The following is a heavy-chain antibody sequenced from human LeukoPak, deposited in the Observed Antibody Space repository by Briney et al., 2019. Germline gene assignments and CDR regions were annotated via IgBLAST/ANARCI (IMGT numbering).Heavy chain of an antibody. CDR1: GYSLTNHY. V-gene: IGHV4-34*01. Sequence: PSETLSLTCAVSGYSLTNHYWIWIRQPPGKGLEWIGEILHTGSTNYNPSFKSRVTISIDTSKNQFFLSLTSVTAADTAVYYCARGRAAAGRLDYWGQGTLVTVSS. CDR3: ARGRAAAGRLDY. CDR2: ILHTGST. J-gene: IGHJ4*02. D-gene: IGHD6-13*01.